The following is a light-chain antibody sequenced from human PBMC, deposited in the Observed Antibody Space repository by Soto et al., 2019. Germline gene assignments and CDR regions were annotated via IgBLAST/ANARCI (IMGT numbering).Light chain of an antibody. CDR2: DAS. Sequence: DIQMTQPPSILSASVGDRVTITCRASQSISSWLAWYQQKPGKAPKXLIYDASSLESGVPSRFSGIGSGTEFTITITSLQPDDFETYYCQQYDSYAWTFGQGTKVDIK. J-gene: IGKJ1*01. CDR1: QSISSW. V-gene: IGKV1-5*01. CDR3: QQYDSYAWT.